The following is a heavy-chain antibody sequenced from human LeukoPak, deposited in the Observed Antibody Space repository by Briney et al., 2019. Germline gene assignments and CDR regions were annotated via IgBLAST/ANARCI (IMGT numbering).Heavy chain of an antibody. D-gene: IGHD1-1*01. CDR1: GFTFSSYA. CDR3: AREERPTAGLVRGLNDY. V-gene: IGHV3-30*01. Sequence: GRSLRLSCAASGFTFSSYAMHWVRQAPGKGLEWVAVISYDGSNKYYADSVKGRFTISRDNSKNTLYLQMNSLRAEDTAVYYCAREERPTAGLVRGLNDYWGQGTLVTVSS. CDR2: ISYDGSNK. J-gene: IGHJ4*02.